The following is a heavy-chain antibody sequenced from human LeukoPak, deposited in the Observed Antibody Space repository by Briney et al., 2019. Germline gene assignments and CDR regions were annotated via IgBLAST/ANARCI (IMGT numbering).Heavy chain of an antibody. J-gene: IGHJ4*02. CDR2: ISSSSSYI. D-gene: IGHD5-18*01. CDR3: AREEVDTAMVPYFDY. Sequence: GGSLRLSCAASGFTFSSYSMNWVRQAPGKGLEWVSSISSSSSYIYYADSVKGRFTISRDNAKNSLYLQMNSLRAEDTAVYYCAREEVDTAMVPYFDYWGQGTLVTVSS. V-gene: IGHV3-21*01. CDR1: GFTFSSYS.